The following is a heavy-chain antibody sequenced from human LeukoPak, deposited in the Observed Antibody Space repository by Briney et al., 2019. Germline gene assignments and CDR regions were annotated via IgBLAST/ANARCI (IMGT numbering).Heavy chain of an antibody. V-gene: IGHV4-59*01. Sequence: PSETLSLTCTVSGGSINNYYWIWIRQSPGKGLEWIAYIYYSGSNNYNASLESRVTISVSTSNNQFSLKLSSVTAADTAVYFCARVSNEYSGNGAFDIWGQGTMVSVSS. CDR1: GGSINNYY. CDR2: IYYSGSN. J-gene: IGHJ3*02. CDR3: ARVSNEYSGNGAFDI. D-gene: IGHD1-26*01.